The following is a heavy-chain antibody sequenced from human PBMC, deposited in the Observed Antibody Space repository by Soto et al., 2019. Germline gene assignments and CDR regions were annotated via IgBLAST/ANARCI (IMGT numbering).Heavy chain of an antibody. CDR1: GGTFSSYA. Sequence: SVKVSCKASGGTFSSYAISWVRQAPGQGPEWMGGIIPIFGTANYAQKFQGRVTITADKSTSTAYMGLSSLRSEDTAVYYCAKAGYSGYDWDYYYGMDVWGQGTTVTVSS. V-gene: IGHV1-69*06. CDR3: AKAGYSGYDWDYYYGMDV. CDR2: IIPIFGTA. D-gene: IGHD5-12*01. J-gene: IGHJ6*02.